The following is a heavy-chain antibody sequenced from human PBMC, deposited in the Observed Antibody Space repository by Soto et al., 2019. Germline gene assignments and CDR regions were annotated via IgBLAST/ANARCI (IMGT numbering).Heavy chain of an antibody. J-gene: IGHJ4*02. CDR3: AKGRKPDHDDGLCAFDS. Sequence: GSLRLSCVVSGRTFRSYAMSWVRQAPGKGLEWVAGISGGGAGTYYADSVKGRFTMSRDPSTTTLFLDMYSLGAEDTAIYYCAKGRKPDHDDGLCAFDSWGQGVLVTVSS. CDR2: ISGGGAGT. CDR1: GRTFRSYA. D-gene: IGHD3-3*01. V-gene: IGHV3-23*01.